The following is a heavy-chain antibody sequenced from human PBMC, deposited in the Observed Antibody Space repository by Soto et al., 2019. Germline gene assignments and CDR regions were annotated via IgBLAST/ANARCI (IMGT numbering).Heavy chain of an antibody. Sequence: SQTLSLTCVTSGDSFSSNSAAWNWIRQSPSKGLGWLGRTYYRTRWYYDYAVSVRSRITVNPDTSKNQFSLQLTSVTPEDTAVYYCAGTTSHHSYYMDVWGKGPTVTLSS. J-gene: IGHJ6*03. D-gene: IGHD1-7*01. V-gene: IGHV6-1*01. CDR2: TYYRTRWYY. CDR3: AGTTSHHSYYMDV. CDR1: GDSFSSNSAA.